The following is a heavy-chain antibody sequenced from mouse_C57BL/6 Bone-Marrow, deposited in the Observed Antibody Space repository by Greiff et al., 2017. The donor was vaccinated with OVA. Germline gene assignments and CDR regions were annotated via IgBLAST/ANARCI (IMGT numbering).Heavy chain of an antibody. Sequence: VQLQQSGPGLVKPSQSLSLTCSVTGYSITSGYYWNWIRQFPGNKQEWMGYISYDGSNNYNPSLKNRISITRDTSKNQFFLKLNSVTTEDTATYYCARGPYVDYWGQGTTLTVSS. CDR2: ISYDGSN. V-gene: IGHV3-6*01. J-gene: IGHJ2*01. CDR1: GYSITSGYY. CDR3: ARGPYVDY.